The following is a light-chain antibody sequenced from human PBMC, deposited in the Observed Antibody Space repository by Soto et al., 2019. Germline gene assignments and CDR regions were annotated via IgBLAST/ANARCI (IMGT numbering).Light chain of an antibody. Sequence: EIVLTQSPGTLSLSPGERATLSCGASQSISSSYLAWYQKKPGQAPRLLIYGPANRANGIPDRFSASGSGTDFTLTISGLEPEDSAVYYCQQYTDSPLTFGGGTKVEIK. CDR3: QQYTDSPLT. J-gene: IGKJ4*01. CDR1: QSISSSY. V-gene: IGKV3-20*01. CDR2: GPA.